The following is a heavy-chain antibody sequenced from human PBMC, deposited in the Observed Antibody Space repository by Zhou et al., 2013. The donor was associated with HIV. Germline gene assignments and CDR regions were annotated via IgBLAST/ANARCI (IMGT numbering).Heavy chain of an antibody. Sequence: QVQLVQSGAEVKKPGSSVKVSCKASGGTFSSYAISWVRQAPGQGLEWMGGIIPIFGTANYAQKFQGRVTITTDESTSTAYMELSSLRSEDTAVYYCARGLGHGVNRDALRYYFDYWGQGTLVTVSS. CDR1: GGTFSSYA. CDR2: IIPIFGTA. D-gene: IGHD3-16*01. CDR3: ARGLGHGVNRDALRYYFDY. V-gene: IGHV1-69*05. J-gene: IGHJ4*02.